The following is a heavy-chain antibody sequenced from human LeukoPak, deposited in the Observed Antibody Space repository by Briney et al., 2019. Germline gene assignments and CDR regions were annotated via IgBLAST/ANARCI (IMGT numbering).Heavy chain of an antibody. CDR3: ARGKYSSSWYLDY. V-gene: IGHV3-74*01. Sequence: GGSLRLSCAASGFTFSSYWMHWVRRAPGEWLVWVSRINSDGSSTSYADSVKGRFTISRDNAKNTLYLQMNSLRAEDTAVYYCARGKYSSSWYLDYWGQGTLVTVSS. J-gene: IGHJ4*02. D-gene: IGHD6-13*01. CDR1: GFTFSSYW. CDR2: INSDGSST.